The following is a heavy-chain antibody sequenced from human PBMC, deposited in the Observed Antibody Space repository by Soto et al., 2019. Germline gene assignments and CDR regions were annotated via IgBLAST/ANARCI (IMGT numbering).Heavy chain of an antibody. CDR2: IIPIFGTA. D-gene: IGHD2-15*01. CDR3: ARESRYCSGGSCYFLPGIDY. J-gene: IGHJ4*02. CDR1: GGTFSSYA. V-gene: IGHV1-69*12. Sequence: QVQLVQSGAEVKKPGSSVKVSCKASGGTFSSYAISWVRQAPRQGLEWMGGIIPIFGTANYAQKFQGRVTITADESTRTAYMELSSLRSEDTAVYYCARESRYCSGGSCYFLPGIDYWGQGTLVTVSS.